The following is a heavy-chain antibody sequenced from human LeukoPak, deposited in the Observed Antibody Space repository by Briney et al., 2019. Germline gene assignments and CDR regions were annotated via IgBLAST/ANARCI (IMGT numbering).Heavy chain of an antibody. J-gene: IGHJ6*03. V-gene: IGHV3-48*04. D-gene: IGHD3-3*01. CDR2: TSSSSVTI. Sequence: GGSLRLSCAASGFAFGSESMNWVRQAPGKGLEWISYTSSSSVTIYYADSVEGRFTISKDNAKNTLYLQMNSPRGGDTAVYYCAREGVGYGYYGYMDVWGKGTTVTVSS. CDR3: AREGVGYGYYGYMDV. CDR1: GFAFGSES.